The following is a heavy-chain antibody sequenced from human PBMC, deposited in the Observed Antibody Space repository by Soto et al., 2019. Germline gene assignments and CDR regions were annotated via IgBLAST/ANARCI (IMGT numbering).Heavy chain of an antibody. J-gene: IGHJ4*02. D-gene: IGHD1-26*01. Sequence: QVQLVESGGGVVQPGRSLRLSCAASGFTFSSYGMHWVRQAPGKGLEWVTVIWYDGTNKYYADSVKGRFTISRDNSKNPLYLQLNSLRAEDTALYYCAKGKSGRWPYYFDYWGQGTPVTVSS. V-gene: IGHV3-33*06. CDR3: AKGKSGRWPYYFDY. CDR2: IWYDGTNK. CDR1: GFTFSSYG.